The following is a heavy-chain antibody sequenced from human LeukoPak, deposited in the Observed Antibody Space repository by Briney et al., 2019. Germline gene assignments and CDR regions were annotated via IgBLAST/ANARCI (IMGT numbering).Heavy chain of an antibody. D-gene: IGHD4-17*01. CDR1: GGSISSGSYY. J-gene: IGHJ6*03. V-gene: IGHV4-61*02. CDR2: IYTCGST. Sequence: PSQTLSLTCTVSGGSISSGSYYWSWIRQPAGKGLEWIGRIYTCGSTNYNPSLKSRVTISVDTSKNQFSLKLSSVTAADTAVYYCARDSYGDFIYYYYYMDVWGKGTTVTVSS. CDR3: ARDSYGDFIYYYYYMDV.